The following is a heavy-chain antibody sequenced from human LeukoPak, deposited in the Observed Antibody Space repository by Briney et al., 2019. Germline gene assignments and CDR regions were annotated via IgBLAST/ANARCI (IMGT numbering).Heavy chain of an antibody. CDR3: ARAIPRFTMVRGEVFDP. Sequence: SETLSLTCTVSGGFVSSGGFYWSWIRQPPGKGLEWIGYIYYSGSTNYNPSLKSRVTISVDTSKNQFSLKLSSVTAADTAVYYCARAIPRFTMVRGEVFDPWGQGTLVTVSS. CDR2: IYYSGST. CDR1: GGFVSSGGFY. J-gene: IGHJ5*02. V-gene: IGHV4-61*08. D-gene: IGHD3-10*01.